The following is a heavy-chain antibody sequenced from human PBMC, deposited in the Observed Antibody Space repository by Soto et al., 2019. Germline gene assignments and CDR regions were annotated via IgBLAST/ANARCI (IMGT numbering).Heavy chain of an antibody. D-gene: IGHD1-26*01. CDR1: GDSVSSSSVT. CDR3: VRLIGNSWLDF. Sequence: PSQTLSLTCASSGDSVSSSSVTWNWIRQSPSRGLEWLGRTYYRSKWCNDYAESVKSRITINPDTSKNQFSLHLNSVTPEDTAVYYCVRLIGNSWLDFWGQGTLVTVS. J-gene: IGHJ5*01. CDR2: TYYRSKWCN. V-gene: IGHV6-1*01.